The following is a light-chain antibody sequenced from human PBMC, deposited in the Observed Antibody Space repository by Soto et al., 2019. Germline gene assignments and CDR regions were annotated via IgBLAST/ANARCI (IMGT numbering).Light chain of an antibody. CDR2: GAS. Sequence: EIVLMQSPDTLSVSPGEIATLSCRASQTVGSNLAWYQQKPGQAPRLLIYGASTRASDTPARFSGSGAVTEFALTISSLPSEDFAIYYCQQYNNWPITFGQGTRLENK. CDR3: QQYNNWPIT. V-gene: IGKV3D-15*01. J-gene: IGKJ5*01. CDR1: QTVGSN.